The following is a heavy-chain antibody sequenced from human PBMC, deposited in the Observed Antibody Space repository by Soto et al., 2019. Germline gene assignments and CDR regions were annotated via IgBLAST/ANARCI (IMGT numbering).Heavy chain of an antibody. D-gene: IGHD1-1*01. CDR2: IYPSVSS. Sequence: SETLSLTCNVSGFAISRGYYWSWVRQPPGKGLEWIGSIYPSVSSYHNPSLESRLTLSIDTSKNQFTLKLASVTAADTALYYCAREKVGTTFFDNWGQGTRVTVSS. J-gene: IGHJ4*02. CDR3: AREKVGTTFFDN. V-gene: IGHV4-38-2*02. CDR1: GFAISRGYY.